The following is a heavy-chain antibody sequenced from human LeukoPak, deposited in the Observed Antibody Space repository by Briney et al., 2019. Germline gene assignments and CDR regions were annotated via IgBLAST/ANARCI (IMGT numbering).Heavy chain of an antibody. Sequence: KPSETLSLTCTVSGGSISSYYWSWIRQPPGKGLEWIGYIYYSGSTNYNPSLKSRVTISVDTSKNQFSLKLSSVTAADTAVYYCARVQKGDDSGSYGDFDYWGQGTLVTVSS. CDR3: ARVQKGDDSGSYGDFDY. J-gene: IGHJ4*02. V-gene: IGHV4-59*01. CDR2: IYYSGST. D-gene: IGHD1-26*01. CDR1: GGSISSYY.